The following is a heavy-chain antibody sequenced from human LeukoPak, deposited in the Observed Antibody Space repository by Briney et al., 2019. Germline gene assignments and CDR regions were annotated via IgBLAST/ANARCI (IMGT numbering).Heavy chain of an antibody. CDR2: VSSDWGTT. V-gene: IGHV3-64D*06. CDR1: RFSLSSYN. J-gene: IGHJ4*02. D-gene: IGHD3-10*01. CDR3: VRGLYGLGWDY. Sequence: GGSLSLSCSASRFSLSSYNMHWVRQAPGKGLEFVSGVSSDWGTTDYADSARDRFTISRDNSKNTLYLQMSSLRAEDTAIYYCVRGLYGLGWDYWGPGTLVTVSS.